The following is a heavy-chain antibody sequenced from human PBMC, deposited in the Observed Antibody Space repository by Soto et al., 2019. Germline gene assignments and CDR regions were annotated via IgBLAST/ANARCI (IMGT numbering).Heavy chain of an antibody. D-gene: IGHD5-18*01. Sequence: EVQLVESGGVVVQPGGSLRLSCAASGFTFDDYAMHWVRQAPGKGLEWVSLISWDGGSTYYADSVKGRFTISRDNSKNSLYLQMNSLRAEDTALYYCAKDIGYSYGYTSCGGDCYSYGMDVWGQGTTVTVSS. CDR2: ISWDGGST. CDR3: AKDIGYSYGYTSCGGDCYSYGMDV. V-gene: IGHV3-43D*04. J-gene: IGHJ6*02. CDR1: GFTFDDYA.